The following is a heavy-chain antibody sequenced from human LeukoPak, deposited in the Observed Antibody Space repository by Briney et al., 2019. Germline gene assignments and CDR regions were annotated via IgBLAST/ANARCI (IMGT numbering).Heavy chain of an antibody. J-gene: IGHJ4*02. CDR2: ISYDGSNK. CDR3: AKGRRSSTSTCEDY. D-gene: IGHD2-2*01. CDR1: GFTFSSYG. Sequence: GGSLRLSCAASGFTFSSYGMHWVRQAPGKGLEWVAVISYDGSNKYYADSVKGRFTISRDNSKNTLYLQMNSLRAEDTAVYYCAKGRRSSTSTCEDYWGQGTLVTVSS. V-gene: IGHV3-30*18.